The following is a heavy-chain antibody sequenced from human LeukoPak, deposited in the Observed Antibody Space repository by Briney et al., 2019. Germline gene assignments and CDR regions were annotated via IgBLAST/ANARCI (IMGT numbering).Heavy chain of an antibody. J-gene: IGHJ5*02. Sequence: ASVKVSCKASGYTFTDYFLHWVRQAPGQGLEWMGWINPKKGDTNYAQKFQGVVTVTWDTSTTTAYMELNRLTSDDTAVYYCARGYEYGWFDPWGQGTLVTVSS. V-gene: IGHV1-2*02. CDR3: ARGYEYGWFDP. CDR2: INPKKGDT. CDR1: GYTFTDYF. D-gene: IGHD3-16*01.